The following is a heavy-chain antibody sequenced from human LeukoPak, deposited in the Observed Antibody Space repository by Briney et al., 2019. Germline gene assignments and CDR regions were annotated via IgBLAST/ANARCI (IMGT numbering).Heavy chain of an antibody. CDR3: VKDGPRTYDY. V-gene: IGHV3-7*05. J-gene: IGHJ4*02. CDR1: GFIFNKNW. Sequence: GGSLRLSCAASGFIFNKNWMTWVRQAPGKGLEWVAAINHDGGETYYDDSVKVRFTVSRDNAKNALYLQMDSLTAEDTAVYYCVKDGPRTYDYWGQGTLVSISS. CDR2: INHDGGET.